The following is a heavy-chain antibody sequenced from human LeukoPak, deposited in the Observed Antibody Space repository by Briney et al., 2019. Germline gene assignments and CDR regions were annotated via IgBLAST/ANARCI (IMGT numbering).Heavy chain of an antibody. V-gene: IGHV1-69*06. Sequence: WASVKVSCKASGGTFSSYAISWVRQPPGRGLEWMGGIIPIFGTANYAQKFQGRVTITADKSTSTAYMELSSLRSEDTAVYYCARGAATYHHYYYMDVWGKGTTVTVSS. CDR2: IIPIFGTA. D-gene: IGHD1-26*01. CDR3: ARGAATYHHYYYMDV. CDR1: GGTFSSYA. J-gene: IGHJ6*03.